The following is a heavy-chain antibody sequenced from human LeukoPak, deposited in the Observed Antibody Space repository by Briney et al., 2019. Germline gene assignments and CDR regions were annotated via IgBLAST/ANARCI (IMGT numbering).Heavy chain of an antibody. CDR1: GGSISSYY. CDR3: ARKATPVYAFDI. V-gene: IGHV4-59*12. J-gene: IGHJ3*02. Sequence: SETLSLTCTVSGGSISSYYWSWIRQPPGKGLEWIGYIYYSGSTNYNPSLKSRVTISVDTSKNQFSLKLSSVTAADTAVYYCARKATPVYAFDIWGQGTMVTVSS. D-gene: IGHD1-26*01. CDR2: IYYSGST.